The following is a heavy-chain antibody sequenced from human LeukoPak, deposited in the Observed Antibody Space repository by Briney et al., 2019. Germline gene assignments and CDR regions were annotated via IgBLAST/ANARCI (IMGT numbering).Heavy chain of an antibody. CDR3: ARSAYSSGWSTFDY. CDR1: GFTFSSYS. Sequence: SGGSLRLSCAASGFTFSSYSMNWVRQAPGKGLGWVSYISSSSSTIYYADSVKGRFTISRDNAKNSLYLQMNSLRAEDTAVYYCARSAYSSGWSTFDYWGQGTLVTVSS. CDR2: ISSSSSTI. D-gene: IGHD6-19*01. V-gene: IGHV3-48*01. J-gene: IGHJ4*02.